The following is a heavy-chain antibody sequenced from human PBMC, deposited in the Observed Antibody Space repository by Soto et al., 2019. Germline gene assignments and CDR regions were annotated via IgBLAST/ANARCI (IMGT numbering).Heavy chain of an antibody. J-gene: IGHJ4*02. CDR3: ARGGYYASSGYYFPSPFDY. V-gene: IGHV5-51*01. D-gene: IGHD3-22*01. CDR2: IYPGDSDT. Sequence: GESLKISCKGSGYSFTSYWIGWVRQMPGKGLEWMGIIYPGDSDTRYSPSFQGQVTISADKSISTAYLQWSSLKASDTAMYYCARGGYYASSGYYFPSPFDYWGQGTLVTVSS. CDR1: GYSFTSYW.